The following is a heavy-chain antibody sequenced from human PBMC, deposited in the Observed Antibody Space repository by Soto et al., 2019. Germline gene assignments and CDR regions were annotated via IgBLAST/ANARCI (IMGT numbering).Heavy chain of an antibody. V-gene: IGHV3-23*01. J-gene: IGHJ6*02. Sequence: GGSLRLSCAASGFTFSSYAMSWVRQAPGKGLEWVSAISGSGGSTYYADSVKGRFTISRDNSKNTLYLQMNSLRAEDTAVYYCAKGGGTGSGWAYYYYGMDVWGQGTTVTVSS. CDR2: ISGSGGST. CDR3: AKGGGTGSGWAYYYYGMDV. CDR1: GFTFSSYA. D-gene: IGHD6-19*01.